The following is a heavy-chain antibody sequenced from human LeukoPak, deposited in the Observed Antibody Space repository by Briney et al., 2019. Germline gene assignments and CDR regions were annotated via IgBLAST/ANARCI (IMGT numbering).Heavy chain of an antibody. Sequence: ASVKVSCKASGCTFSSYAISWVRQAPGQGLEWMGRIIPILGIANYAQKFQGRVTSTADKSTSTAYMELSSLRSEDTAVYYCARDLFNSGSHEGANWFDPWGQGTLVTVSS. CDR3: ARDLFNSGSHEGANWFDP. CDR2: IIPILGIA. J-gene: IGHJ5*02. D-gene: IGHD1-26*01. V-gene: IGHV1-69*04. CDR1: GCTFSSYA.